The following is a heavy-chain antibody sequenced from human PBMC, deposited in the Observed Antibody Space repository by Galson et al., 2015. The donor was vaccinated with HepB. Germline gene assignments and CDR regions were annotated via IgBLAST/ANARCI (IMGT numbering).Heavy chain of an antibody. CDR3: ARAGGLAWNDWGYFQH. J-gene: IGHJ1*01. Sequence: SLRLSCAASGFTFSSNGMHWVRQAPGKGLEWVAVIWYNGSNKYYADSVKGRFTISRDNSKNTLYLQMNSLRAEDTAVYYCARAGGLAWNDWGYFQHWGQGTLVTVSS. V-gene: IGHV3-33*01. D-gene: IGHD1-1*01. CDR2: IWYNGSNK. CDR1: GFTFSSNG.